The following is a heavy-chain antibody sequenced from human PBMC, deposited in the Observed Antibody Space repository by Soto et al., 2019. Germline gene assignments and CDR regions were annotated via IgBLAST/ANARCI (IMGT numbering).Heavy chain of an antibody. CDR3: ARDRPFLTMVRGGPLDY. V-gene: IGHV3-33*01. D-gene: IGHD3-10*01. J-gene: IGHJ4*02. CDR2: IWYDGSNK. CDR1: GFTFSSYG. Sequence: GGSLRLSCAASGFTFSSYGMHWVRQAPGKGLEWVAVIWYDGSNKYYADSVKGRFTISRDNSKNTLYLQMNSLRAEDTAVYYCARDRPFLTMVRGGPLDYWGQGTLVTVSS.